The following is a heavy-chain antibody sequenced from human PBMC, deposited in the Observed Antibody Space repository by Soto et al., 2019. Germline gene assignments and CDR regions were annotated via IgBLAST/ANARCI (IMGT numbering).Heavy chain of an antibody. J-gene: IGHJ4*02. CDR2: ISGSGGST. D-gene: IGHD3-22*01. V-gene: IGHV3-23*01. CDR1: GFTFSSYA. Sequence: GGSLRLSCAASGFTFSSYAMSWVRQAPGKGLEWVSAISGSGGSTYYADSVKGRFTISRDNSKNTLYLQMNSLRAEDTAVYYCAKADTYYYDSSGYIDYWGQGTLVTVSS. CDR3: AKADTYYYDSSGYIDY.